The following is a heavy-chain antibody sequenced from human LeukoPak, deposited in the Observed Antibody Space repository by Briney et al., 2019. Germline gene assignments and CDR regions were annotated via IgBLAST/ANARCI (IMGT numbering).Heavy chain of an antibody. CDR1: GGSVSSATYY. CDR3: ARVWFIAVAGTGAFDI. J-gene: IGHJ3*02. CDR2: IYYSGST. D-gene: IGHD6-19*01. V-gene: IGHV4-39*07. Sequence: SETLSLTCTVSGGSVSSATYYWAWIRQPPGKGLEWIGSIYYSGSTNYNPSLKSRVTISVDTSKNQFSLKLSSVTAADTAVYYCARVWFIAVAGTGAFDIWGQGTMVTVSS.